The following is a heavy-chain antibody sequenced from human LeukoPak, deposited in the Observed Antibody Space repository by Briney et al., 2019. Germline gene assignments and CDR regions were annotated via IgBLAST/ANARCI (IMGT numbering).Heavy chain of an antibody. CDR2: IKSKTDGGTT. V-gene: IGHV3-15*01. D-gene: IGHD2-21*01. CDR3: TTDTGHYASLIASKGY. J-gene: IGHJ4*02. Sequence: PGGSLRLSCAASGFTFSNAWMSWVRQAPGKGLEWVGRIKSKTDGGTTDYAAPVKGRFTISRDDSKNTLYLQMNSLKTEDTAVYYCTTDTGHYASLIASKGYWGQGTLVTVSS. CDR1: GFTFSNAW.